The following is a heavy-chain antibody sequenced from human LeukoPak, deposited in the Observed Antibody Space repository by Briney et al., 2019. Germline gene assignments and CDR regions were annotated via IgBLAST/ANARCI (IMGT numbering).Heavy chain of an antibody. J-gene: IGHJ4*02. Sequence: GGSLRLSCAASGFIYTSYVMNWVRQAPGKGLEWVSDISGTGTRTYYAESVKGRFTISRDNSRNTLYLQMNSLRAEDTAVYHCAKVRTTGSSTSCYEGFEDWGQGTLVTVSS. CDR1: GFIYTSYV. D-gene: IGHD2-2*01. CDR3: AKVRTTGSSTSCYEGFED. CDR2: ISGTGTRT. V-gene: IGHV3-23*01.